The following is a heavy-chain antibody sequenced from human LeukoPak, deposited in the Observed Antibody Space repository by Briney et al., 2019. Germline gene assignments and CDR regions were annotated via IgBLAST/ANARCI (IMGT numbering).Heavy chain of an antibody. V-gene: IGHV1-46*01. D-gene: IGHD3-16*01. CDR3: ARGWGVLDAFDI. CDR2: INPSGGST. CDR1: GYTFTSYY. J-gene: IGHJ3*02. Sequence: ASVKVSCKASGYTFTSYYLYWVRQAPGQGLEWMGIINPSGGSTNYAQKFQGRVTITADESTSTAYMELSSLRSEDTAVYYCARGWGVLDAFDIWGQGTMVTVSS.